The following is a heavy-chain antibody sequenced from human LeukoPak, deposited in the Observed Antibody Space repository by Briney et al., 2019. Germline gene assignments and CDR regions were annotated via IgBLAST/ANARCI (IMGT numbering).Heavy chain of an antibody. V-gene: IGHV4-61*02. CDR3: ARDKIRGGSKGYDP. Sequence: SETLSLTCTVSGDSISSGDYYWSWIRQPAGKGLEWIGRIYTSGSTNYNPSLKSRVTISVDTSKNQFSLKLRSVTAADTAVYYCARDKIRGGSKGYDPWGQGTLVTVYS. J-gene: IGHJ5*02. CDR1: GDSISSGDYY. CDR2: IYTSGST. D-gene: IGHD6-13*01.